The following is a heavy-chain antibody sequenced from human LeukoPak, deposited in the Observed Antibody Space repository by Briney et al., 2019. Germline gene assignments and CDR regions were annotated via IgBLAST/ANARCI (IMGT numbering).Heavy chain of an antibody. J-gene: IGHJ5*02. CDR2: INPSGGST. Sequence: ASVKVSCKASGYTFTSYYMHWVRQAPGQGLEWMGIINPSGGSTSYAQKFQGRVTMTRDTSKSTVYMELSSLRSEDTAVYYCARDLSEMTTVGWFDPWGQGTLVTVSS. CDR3: ARDLSEMTTVGWFDP. CDR1: GYTFTSYY. V-gene: IGHV1-46*01. D-gene: IGHD4-11*01.